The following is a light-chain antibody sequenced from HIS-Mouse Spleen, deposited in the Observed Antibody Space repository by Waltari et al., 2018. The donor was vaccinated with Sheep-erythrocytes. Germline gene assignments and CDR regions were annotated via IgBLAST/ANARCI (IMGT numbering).Light chain of an antibody. Sequence: QSVLTQPPSASGTPGQRVTISCSGRSSNIGSHTVNWYQQVPGTAPKLLIYSNNQRPSGVPDRFSGSKSGTSASLAISGLQSEDEADYYCAAWDDSLNGVVFGGGTKLTVL. CDR3: AAWDDSLNGVV. CDR1: SSNIGSHT. CDR2: SNN. V-gene: IGLV1-44*01. J-gene: IGLJ2*01.